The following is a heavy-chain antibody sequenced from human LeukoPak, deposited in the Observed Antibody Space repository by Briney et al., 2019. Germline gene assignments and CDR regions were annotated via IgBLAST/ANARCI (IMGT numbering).Heavy chain of an antibody. J-gene: IGHJ4*02. Sequence: ASVKVSCKASGYTFTGYYMHWVRQAPGQGLEWMGWINPNSGGTNYAQKFQGRVTMTRDTSISTAYMELSRLRSDDTAVYYCAREDHSSSCPDYWGQGTLVTVSS. D-gene: IGHD6-13*01. CDR1: GYTFTGYY. CDR2: INPNSGGT. CDR3: AREDHSSSCPDY. V-gene: IGHV1-2*02.